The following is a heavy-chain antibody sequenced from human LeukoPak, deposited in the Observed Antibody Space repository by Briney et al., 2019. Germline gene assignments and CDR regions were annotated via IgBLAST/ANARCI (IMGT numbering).Heavy chain of an antibody. Sequence: QAGGSLRLSCAASGFSVSKTYMNWVRQAPGKGPEWVSVIRSGGDTQYADSVKGRFIVSRDDFKNTLYLQMNSLRAEDTAVYYCAKEGVYDNSGYNDALDIWGQGTQVTVSS. J-gene: IGHJ3*02. CDR2: IRSGGDT. CDR3: AKEGVYDNSGYNDALDI. D-gene: IGHD3-22*01. CDR1: GFSVSKTY. V-gene: IGHV3-53*01.